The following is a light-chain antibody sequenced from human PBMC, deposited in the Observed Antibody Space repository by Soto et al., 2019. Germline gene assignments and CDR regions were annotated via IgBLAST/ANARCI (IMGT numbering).Light chain of an antibody. V-gene: IGLV2-14*01. CDR3: SSYISTSTLIV. J-gene: IGLJ1*01. Sequence: QSALTQPASVSGSPGHSITISCSGTSSDVGGYNYVSWYQQHPGKAPKLMIYDVSNRPSGVSNRFSGSKSGNTASLTISGLQAEDEADYYCSSYISTSTLIVFGTGTKLTVL. CDR2: DVS. CDR1: SSDVGGYNY.